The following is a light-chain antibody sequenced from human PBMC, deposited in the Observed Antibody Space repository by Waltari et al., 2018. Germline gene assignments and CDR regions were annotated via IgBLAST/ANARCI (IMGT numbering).Light chain of an antibody. V-gene: IGKV3-15*01. CDR3: QQYNDWPPFT. CDR2: GAS. CDR1: QFINTN. J-gene: IGKJ2*01. Sequence: EIVMTQSPATLSVSPGEGATLSCRASQFINTNLAWYQQKPGQAPRLLIYGASTRATGIPAMFSGSGSGTEFTLSISSLQSEDFALYYCQQYNDWPPFTFGQGTKLEIK.